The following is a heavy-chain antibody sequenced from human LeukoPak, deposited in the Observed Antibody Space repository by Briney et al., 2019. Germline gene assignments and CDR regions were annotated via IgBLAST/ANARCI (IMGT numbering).Heavy chain of an antibody. CDR3: ARHVSGWYNF. V-gene: IGHV4-39*01. CDR1: GGSISSSGCY. D-gene: IGHD6-19*01. J-gene: IGHJ4*02. CDR2: IYYSGST. Sequence: PSETLSLTCTVSGGSISSSGCYWAWIRQPPGKGLEWIASIYYSGSTYYNPSLRSRATISADTSKNQFSLKVSSLTAADTAVYYCARHVSGWYNFWGQGTLLTVSS.